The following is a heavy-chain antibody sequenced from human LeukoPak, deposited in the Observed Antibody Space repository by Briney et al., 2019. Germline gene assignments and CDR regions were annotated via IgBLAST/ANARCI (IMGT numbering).Heavy chain of an antibody. J-gene: IGHJ4*02. D-gene: IGHD1-26*01. CDR3: ASRYSGSYYFDY. CDR2: FDPEDGET. CDR1: GYTLTELS. V-gene: IGHV1-24*01. Sequence: GASVKVSCKVSGYTLTELSMHWVRQAPGKGLEWMGGFDPEDGETIYAQKFQGRVTMTEDTSTDTAYMELSSLRSEDTAVYYCASRYSGSYYFDYWGQGTLVTVSS.